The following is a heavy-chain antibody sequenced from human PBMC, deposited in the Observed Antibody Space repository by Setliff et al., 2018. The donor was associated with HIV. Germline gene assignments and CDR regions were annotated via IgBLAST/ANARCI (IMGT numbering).Heavy chain of an antibody. D-gene: IGHD2-15*01. CDR3: ARASSRLNCSGGSCYRAPYAFDI. Sequence: SETLSLTCTVSGGSISSGTYYWSWIRQPAGKGLEWIGHIYSTGNTNYNPSLKSRVTISVDTSKNQFSLKLSSVTAADTAVYYCARASSRLNCSGGSCYRAPYAFDIWGQGTMVTVSS. CDR2: IYSTGNT. J-gene: IGHJ3*02. V-gene: IGHV4-61*09. CDR1: GGSISSGTYY.